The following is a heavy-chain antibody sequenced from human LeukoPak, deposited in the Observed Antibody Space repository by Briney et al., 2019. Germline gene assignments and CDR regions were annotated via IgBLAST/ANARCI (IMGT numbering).Heavy chain of an antibody. CDR3: AKANSQYGYSGYADMDV. CDR2: ISSSSSTI. J-gene: IGHJ6*03. CDR1: GFTFSSYS. V-gene: IGHV3-48*04. Sequence: GGSLRLSCAASGFTFSSYSMNWVRQAPGKGLEWVSYISSSSSTIYYADSVKGRFTISRDNAKNSLYLQMNSLRAEDTAVYYCAKANSQYGYSGYADMDVWGKGTTVTVSS. D-gene: IGHD5-12*01.